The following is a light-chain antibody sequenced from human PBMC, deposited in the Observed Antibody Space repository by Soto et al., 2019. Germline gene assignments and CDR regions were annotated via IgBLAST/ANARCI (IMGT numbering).Light chain of an antibody. CDR2: EVS. CDR3: TSYAGSNNLV. V-gene: IGLV2-8*01. J-gene: IGLJ3*02. CDR1: SSDIGGYNY. Sequence: QSVLTQPPSASGSPGQSVTISCTGTSSDIGGYNYVSWYQQHPGKAPKLIIYEVSKRPSGVPDPFSGSKSGNTASLTVSGLQAEDEADYYCTSYAGSNNLVFAGGTKLTVL.